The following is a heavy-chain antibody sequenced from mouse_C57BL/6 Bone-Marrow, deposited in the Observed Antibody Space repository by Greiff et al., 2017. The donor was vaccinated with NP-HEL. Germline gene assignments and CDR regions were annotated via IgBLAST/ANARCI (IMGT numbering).Heavy chain of an antibody. J-gene: IGHJ2*01. Sequence: QVQLQQSGAELARPGASVKLSCKASGYTFTSYGISWVKQRTGQGLEWIGEIYPRSGNTYYNEKFKGKATLTADKSSSTAYMELRRLTSEDSAVYFCARSGSWDYYFDYWGQGTTLTVSS. CDR2: IYPRSGNT. CDR1: GYTFTSYG. D-gene: IGHD4-1*01. V-gene: IGHV1-81*01. CDR3: ARSGSWDYYFDY.